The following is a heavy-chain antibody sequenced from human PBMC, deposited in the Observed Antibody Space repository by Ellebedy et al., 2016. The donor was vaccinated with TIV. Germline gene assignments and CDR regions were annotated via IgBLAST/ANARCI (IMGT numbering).Heavy chain of an antibody. CDR2: IYYSGST. D-gene: IGHD1-1*01. V-gene: IGHV4-39*01. J-gene: IGHJ4*02. CDR3: ARHHTVERGAIDY. Sequence: MPSETLSLTCTVSAGSISSPSYYWGWIRQPPGKGLEWIGRIYYSGSTYYYPSLKSRVPMSIDTSKNQFSLKLSSVTAADTAVYYCARHHTVERGAIDYWGQGTLVTVSS. CDR1: AGSISSPSYY.